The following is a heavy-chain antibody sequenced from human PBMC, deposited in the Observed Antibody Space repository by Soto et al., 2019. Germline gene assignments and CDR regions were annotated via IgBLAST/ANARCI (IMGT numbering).Heavy chain of an antibody. Sequence: PGGSLRLSCAASGFTFDDYTMHWVRQAPGKGLEWVSLISWDGGSTYYADSVKGRFTISRDNSKNSLYLQMNSLRTEDTALYYCAKGFYDSSGYYYYWGQGTLVTVSS. V-gene: IGHV3-43*01. J-gene: IGHJ4*02. CDR2: ISWDGGST. D-gene: IGHD3-22*01. CDR1: GFTFDDYT. CDR3: AKGFYDSSGYYYY.